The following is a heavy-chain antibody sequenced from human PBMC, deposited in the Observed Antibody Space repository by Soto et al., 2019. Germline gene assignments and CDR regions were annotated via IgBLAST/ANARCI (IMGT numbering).Heavy chain of an antibody. CDR1: GGTFSSYA. J-gene: IGHJ4*02. D-gene: IGHD3-22*01. CDR2: IIPIFGTA. CDR3: AGYYYDSSGYYYNFDY. Sequence: SVKVSCKASGGTFSSYAISWVRQAPGQGLEWMGGIIPIFGTANYAQKFQGRVTITADESTSTAYMELSSLRSEDTAVYYCAGYYYDSSGYYYNFDYWGQGTLVTVSS. V-gene: IGHV1-69*13.